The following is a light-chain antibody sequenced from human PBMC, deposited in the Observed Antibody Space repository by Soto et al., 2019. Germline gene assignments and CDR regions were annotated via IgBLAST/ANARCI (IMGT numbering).Light chain of an antibody. CDR3: QEYEAYPLT. V-gene: IGKV1-5*03. CDR2: KAS. Sequence: DIQLTQSPSTLSASVGDRVTITCRASQSISSWLAWYQQKPGKAPKLLVYKASSLESGAPSRFSGSGSGTEFTLTISTLQPDEFATYYCQEYEAYPLTFGGRTKVQI. CDR1: QSISSW. J-gene: IGKJ4*01.